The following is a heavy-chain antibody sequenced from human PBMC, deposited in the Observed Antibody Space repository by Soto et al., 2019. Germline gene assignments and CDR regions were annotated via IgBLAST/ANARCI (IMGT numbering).Heavy chain of an antibody. Sequence: QVQLQEAGPGLVKPSETLALNCSVSGASVSSGDYYWSWIRQPPGKGLEWIGYIYFSGSTSYAPSLERRVSISIDTSNYRFFLKIKSVTSADTAFYYCVIVHADDSSGYFLDYWGQGLLVSVSS. CDR1: GASVSSGDYY. CDR2: IYFSGST. J-gene: IGHJ4*02. D-gene: IGHD3-22*01. CDR3: VIVHADDSSGYFLDY. V-gene: IGHV4-61*03.